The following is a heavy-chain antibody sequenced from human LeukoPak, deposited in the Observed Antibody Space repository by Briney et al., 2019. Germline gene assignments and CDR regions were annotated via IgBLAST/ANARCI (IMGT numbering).Heavy chain of an antibody. Sequence: PSGTLSLTCAVSGGSISSSDWWTWVRQSPGKGLEWIGEISLSGDTDYNPSLKSRVTMSIDTSKNQFSLKLSSVTAADTAIYYCARDAKYYYGSRTYFFFEYWGQGTLLTVSS. D-gene: IGHD3-10*01. V-gene: IGHV4-4*02. J-gene: IGHJ4*02. CDR3: ARDAKYYYGSRTYFFFEY. CDR2: ISLSGDT. CDR1: GGSISSSDW.